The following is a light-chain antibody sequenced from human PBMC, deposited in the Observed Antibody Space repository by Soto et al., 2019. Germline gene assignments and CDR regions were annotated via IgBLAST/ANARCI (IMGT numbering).Light chain of an antibody. CDR1: SSDVGGYNY. J-gene: IGLJ1*01. V-gene: IGLV2-14*01. CDR2: EVS. CDR3: SSYTDNSTLV. Sequence: QSVLTQPASVSGSPGQSITISCTGTSSDVGGYNYVSWYQQHPDKTPKLILYEVSSRPSGVSNRFSGSKSGNTASLTISGLQTEDGADYYCSSYTDNSTLVFGTGTKVTVL.